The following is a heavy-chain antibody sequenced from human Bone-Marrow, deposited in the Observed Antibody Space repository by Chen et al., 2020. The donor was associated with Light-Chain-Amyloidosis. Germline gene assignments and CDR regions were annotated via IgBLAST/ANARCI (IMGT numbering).Heavy chain of an antibody. CDR3: ARGNWNDLAFDV. J-gene: IGHJ3*01. CDR1: GGSITSGSFS. V-gene: IGHV4-30-2*01. CDR2: VYQSCST. D-gene: IGHD1-1*01. Sequence: QLQLQESGSGLVTSSQTLSLTCAVSGGSITSGSFSWNWIRQPLGKGLEWIGYVYQSCSTYYNPSLNSRVTISVDLSENHFSLTLRSLTAADSAVYYCARGNWNDLAFDVWRQGTLVTVSS.